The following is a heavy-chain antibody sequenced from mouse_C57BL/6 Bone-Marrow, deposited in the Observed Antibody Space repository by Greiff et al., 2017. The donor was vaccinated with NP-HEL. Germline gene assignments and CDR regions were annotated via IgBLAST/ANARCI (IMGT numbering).Heavy chain of an antibody. CDR3: TRSVTTVVAYYYAMDY. Sequence: VKLQESGAELVRPGASVTLSCKASGYTFTDYEMHWVKQTPVHGLEWIGAIDPETGGTAYNQKFKGKAILTADKSSSTAYMELRSLTSEDSAVYYCTRSVTTVVAYYYAMDYWGQGTSVTVSS. CDR1: GYTFTDYE. J-gene: IGHJ4*01. V-gene: IGHV1-15*01. D-gene: IGHD1-1*01. CDR2: IDPETGGT.